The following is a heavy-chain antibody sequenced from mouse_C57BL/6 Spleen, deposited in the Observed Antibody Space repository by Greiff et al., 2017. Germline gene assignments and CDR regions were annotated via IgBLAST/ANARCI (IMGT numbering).Heavy chain of an antibody. CDR1: GYTFTDYE. D-gene: IGHD1-1*01. Sequence: VQRVESGAELVRPGASVTLSCKASGYTFTDYEMHWVKQTPVHGLEWIGAIDPETGGTAYNQKFKGKAILTADKSSSTAYMELRSLTSEDSAVYYCTRATVVGGVFDYWGQGTTLTVSS. J-gene: IGHJ2*01. CDR3: TRATVVGGVFDY. CDR2: IDPETGGT. V-gene: IGHV1-15*01.